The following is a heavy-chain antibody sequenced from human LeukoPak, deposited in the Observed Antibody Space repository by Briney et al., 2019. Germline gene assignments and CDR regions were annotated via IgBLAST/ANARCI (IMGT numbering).Heavy chain of an antibody. Sequence: PGESLKISCKGSGYSFTSYWIGWVRQMPGKGLEWMGIIYPGDSDTRYSPSFQGQVTISADKSIGTAYLQWSSLKASDTAMYYCARHRIGYCSGGSCSRTPYYYYGMDVWGQGTTVTVSS. J-gene: IGHJ6*02. CDR2: IYPGDSDT. V-gene: IGHV5-51*01. CDR3: ARHRIGYCSGGSCSRTPYYYYGMDV. CDR1: GYSFTSYW. D-gene: IGHD2-15*01.